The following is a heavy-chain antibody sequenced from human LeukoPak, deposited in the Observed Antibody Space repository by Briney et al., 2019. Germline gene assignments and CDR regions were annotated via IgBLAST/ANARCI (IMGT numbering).Heavy chain of an antibody. Sequence: GGSLRPSCSASGFTFSSYNMHWVRQAPGKGLEYVSVISSNGGSTYYPDSVKGRFTISRDNSRNTLYLQMSSLRADDTAVYYCVKPYESWGQGTLVTVSS. V-gene: IGHV3-64D*08. CDR1: GFTFSSYN. CDR2: ISSNGGST. J-gene: IGHJ5*02. CDR3: VKPYES. D-gene: IGHD3-22*01.